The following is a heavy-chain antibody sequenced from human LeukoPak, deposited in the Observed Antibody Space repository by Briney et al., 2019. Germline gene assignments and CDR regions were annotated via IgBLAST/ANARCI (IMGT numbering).Heavy chain of an antibody. D-gene: IGHD4-23*01. V-gene: IGHV4-34*01. CDR1: GGSFSGYY. Sequence: SETLSLTCAVYGGSFSGYYWSWIRQPPGKGLEWIGEINHSGNTNSNPSLKSRVTISVDTSKNQFSLKLSSLTAADTAMYYCARREPHGDYGGKIRYYYYMDVWGKGTTITISS. J-gene: IGHJ6*03. CDR2: INHSGNT. CDR3: ARREPHGDYGGKIRYYYYMDV.